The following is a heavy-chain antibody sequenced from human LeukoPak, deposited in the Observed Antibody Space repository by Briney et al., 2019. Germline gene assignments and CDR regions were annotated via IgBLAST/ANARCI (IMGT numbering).Heavy chain of an antibody. V-gene: IGHV4-59*01. CDR1: GGSISSYY. Sequence: PSETLSLTCTVSGGSISSYYWSWIRQPPGKELEWIGYIYYSGSTNYNPSLKSRVTISVDTSKNQFSLKLSSVTAADTAVYYCARDGYYYDSSGAIGGFDYWGQGTLVTVSS. D-gene: IGHD3-22*01. CDR3: ARDGYYYDSSGAIGGFDY. J-gene: IGHJ4*02. CDR2: IYYSGST.